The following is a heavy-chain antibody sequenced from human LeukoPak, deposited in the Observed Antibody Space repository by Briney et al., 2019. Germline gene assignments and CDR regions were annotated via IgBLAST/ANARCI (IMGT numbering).Heavy chain of an antibody. CDR3: AKDYSGWYPNYYYYYGMDV. CDR1: GFTFSSYA. D-gene: IGHD6-19*01. CDR2: ISGSGGST. Sequence: QPGGSLRLSCAASGFTFSSYAMGWVRQAPGKGLEWVSLISGSGGSTYYADSVKGRFTISRDNSKNSLYLQMNSLRTEDTALYYCAKDYSGWYPNYYYYYGMDVWGQGTTVTVSS. V-gene: IGHV3-43*02. J-gene: IGHJ6*02.